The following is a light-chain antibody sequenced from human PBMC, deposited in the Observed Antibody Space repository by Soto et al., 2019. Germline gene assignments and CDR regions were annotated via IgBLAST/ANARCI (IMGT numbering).Light chain of an antibody. CDR3: KNYSPALI. CDR2: AAS. CDR1: QGIRNF. Sequence: DIQMTQSPTSLSVSVGDRVTITCRASQGIRNFVAWYQQKPGKAPKLLLYAASTWQSGVPSRCSGSGSGTDFTLTINCLHLEDVATYHYKNYSPALIFGPGTKVEIK. J-gene: IGKJ3*01. V-gene: IGKV1-27*01.